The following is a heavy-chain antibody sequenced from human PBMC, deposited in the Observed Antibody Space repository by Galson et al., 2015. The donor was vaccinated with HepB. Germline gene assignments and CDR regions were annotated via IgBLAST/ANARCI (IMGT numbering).Heavy chain of an antibody. V-gene: IGHV4-39*01. Sequence: LSLTCTVSGGSISSSSYYWGWIRQPPGKGLEWIGSIYYSGSTYYNPSLKSRVTISVDTSKNQFSLKLSSVTAADTTVYYCARTDCSGGSCYLFDYWGQGTLVTVSS. J-gene: IGHJ4*02. D-gene: IGHD2-15*01. CDR1: GGSISSSSYY. CDR3: ARTDCSGGSCYLFDY. CDR2: IYYSGST.